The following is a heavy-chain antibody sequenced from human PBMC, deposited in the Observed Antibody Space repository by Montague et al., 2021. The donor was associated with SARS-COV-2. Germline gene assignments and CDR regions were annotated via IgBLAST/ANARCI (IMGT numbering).Heavy chain of an antibody. D-gene: IGHD6-13*01. CDR1: GFSFSSYW. Sequence: SLRLSCAASGFSFSSYWLSWVRQAPGKGLEWVANIKQDGSEKYYVDSVKGRFTISRDNATHSLYLQMSSLRAEDTAVYYCARVPSSSWYFEYWGQGTLVTVSS. V-gene: IGHV3-7*01. CDR3: ARVPSSSWYFEY. CDR2: IKQDGSEK. J-gene: IGHJ4*02.